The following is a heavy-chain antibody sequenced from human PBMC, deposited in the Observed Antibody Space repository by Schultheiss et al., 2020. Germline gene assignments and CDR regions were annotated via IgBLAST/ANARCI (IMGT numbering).Heavy chain of an antibody. CDR1: GGSISSGDYY. D-gene: IGHD2-2*01. J-gene: IGHJ6*02. V-gene: IGHV4-61*08. CDR3: ARDGGSTDYYYGMDV. Sequence: SETLPLTCTVSGGSISSGDYYWSWIRQPPGKGLEWIGYIYYSGSTNYNPSLKSRVTISVDTSKNQFSLKLSSVTAADTAVYYCARDGGSTDYYYGMDVWGQGTTVTVSS. CDR2: IYYSGST.